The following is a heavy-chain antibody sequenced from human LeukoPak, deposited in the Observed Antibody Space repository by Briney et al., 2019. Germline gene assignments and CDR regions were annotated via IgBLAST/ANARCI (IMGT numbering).Heavy chain of an antibody. CDR2: ISYDGSNK. Sequence: GGSLRLSCAASGFTFSSYGMHWVRQAPGKGLEWVAVISYDGSNKYYADSVKGRFTISRYNSKNTLYLQMNSLRAEDTAVYYCAKDSLEGWFGEFTWYYFDYWGQGTLVTVSS. J-gene: IGHJ4*02. D-gene: IGHD3-10*01. V-gene: IGHV3-30*18. CDR1: GFTFSSYG. CDR3: AKDSLEGWFGEFTWYYFDY.